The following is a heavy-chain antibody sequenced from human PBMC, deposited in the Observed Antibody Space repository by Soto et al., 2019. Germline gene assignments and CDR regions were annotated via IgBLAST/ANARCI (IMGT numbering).Heavy chain of an antibody. J-gene: IGHJ5*02. CDR2: IYYSGST. D-gene: IGHD3-22*01. CDR3: ARECDSSGYYNPYTVNWFDP. CDR1: GGSISSGGYY. Sequence: SETLSLTCTVSGGSISSGGYYWILIRQHPGKGLEWIGYIYYSGSTYYNPSLKSRVTISVDTSKNQFSLKLSSVTAADTAVYYCARECDSSGYYNPYTVNWFDPWGQGTLVTVSS. V-gene: IGHV4-31*03.